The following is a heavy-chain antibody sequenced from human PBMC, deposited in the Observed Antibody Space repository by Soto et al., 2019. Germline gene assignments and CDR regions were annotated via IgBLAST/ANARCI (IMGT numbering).Heavy chain of an antibody. J-gene: IGHJ6*02. Sequence: GASVKVSCKASGYTFTCYYMHWVRQAPGQGLEWMGIINPSGGSTSYAQKFQGRVTMTRDTSTSTVYMELSSLRSEDTAVYYCARWRGGSSRYRYYYGMDVWGQGTTVTVSS. V-gene: IGHV1-46*01. CDR2: INPSGGST. D-gene: IGHD6-13*01. CDR1: GYTFTCYY. CDR3: ARWRGGSSRYRYYYGMDV.